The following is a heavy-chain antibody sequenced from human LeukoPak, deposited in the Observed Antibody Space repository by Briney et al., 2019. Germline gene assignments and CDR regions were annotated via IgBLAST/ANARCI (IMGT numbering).Heavy chain of an antibody. CDR1: SGSISSNIYY. J-gene: IGHJ4*02. CDR2: IYYTGTT. CDR3: ARNAATRRSYFDY. V-gene: IGHV4-39*01. Sequence: SETLSLTCTVSSGSISSNIYYWGWVRHPPGKGLESIGNIYYTGTTSYNPSLKSRVTISIDTSKNQFSLNLSSVTAADTAVYYCARNAATRRSYFDYWGQGVLVTVSS. D-gene: IGHD6-6*01.